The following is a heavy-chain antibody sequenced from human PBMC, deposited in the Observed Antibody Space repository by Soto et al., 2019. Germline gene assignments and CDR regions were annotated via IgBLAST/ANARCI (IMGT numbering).Heavy chain of an antibody. V-gene: IGHV6-1*01. D-gene: IGHD6-13*01. J-gene: IGHJ6*02. CDR2: TYYRSKWYN. CDR3: ARAGSSWYGGMDV. CDR1: GDSVSSNSGG. Sequence: QVQLQQSGPGLVKPSQTLSLTCAISGDSVSSNSGGWNWIRQSPSRGLEWLGRTYYRSKWYNDYSVSVKSRITINPDTSQNQFSLQLNSVTPEDTAVYYCARAGSSWYGGMDVWGQGTTVTVSS.